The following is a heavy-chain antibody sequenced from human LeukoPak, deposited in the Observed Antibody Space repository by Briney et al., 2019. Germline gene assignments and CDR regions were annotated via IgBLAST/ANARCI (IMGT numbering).Heavy chain of an antibody. CDR1: GFTFSSYS. CDR2: ISSSSSYI. V-gene: IGHV3-21*01. D-gene: IGHD6-19*01. J-gene: IGHJ4*02. CDR3: ARNNDFRQWLVYFDY. Sequence: GGSLRLSCAASGFTFSSYSMNWVRQAPGKGLVWVSSISSSSSYIYYADSVKGRFTISRDNAKNSLYLQMNSLRAEDTAVYYCARNNDFRQWLVYFDYWGQGTLVTVSS.